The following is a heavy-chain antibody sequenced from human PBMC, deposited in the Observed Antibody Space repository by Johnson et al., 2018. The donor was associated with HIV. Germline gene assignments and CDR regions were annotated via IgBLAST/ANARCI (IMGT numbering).Heavy chain of an antibody. CDR3: ASLRNWAMFRAFDI. CDR1: EFTFKDYY. J-gene: IGHJ3*02. V-gene: IGHV3-11*01. D-gene: IGHD5-18*01. CDR2: ISSSGTTK. Sequence: QVQLVESGGGSVKPGGSLRLSCAASEFTFKDYYINWIRQAPGKGLEWVSHISSSGTTKYYSDSVKGRFTISRDNAKKSLYLEMNSLRAEDTALYYCASLRNWAMFRAFDIWGQGTMVTVSS.